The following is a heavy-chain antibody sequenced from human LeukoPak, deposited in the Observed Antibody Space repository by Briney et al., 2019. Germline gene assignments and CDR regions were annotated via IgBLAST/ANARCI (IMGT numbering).Heavy chain of an antibody. V-gene: IGHV7-4-1*02. Sequence: ASVKVSCKASGYTFTSYAMNWVRQAPGQGLEWMGWINTNTGNPTYAQGFTGRFVFSLDTSVSTAYLQISSLKAEDTAVYYCAREGLDILTGYYIEGIDYWGQGTLVTVSS. J-gene: IGHJ4*02. D-gene: IGHD3-9*01. CDR3: AREGLDILTGYYIEGIDY. CDR2: INTNTGNP. CDR1: GYTFTSYA.